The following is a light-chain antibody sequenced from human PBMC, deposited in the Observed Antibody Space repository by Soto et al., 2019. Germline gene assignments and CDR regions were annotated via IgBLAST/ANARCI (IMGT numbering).Light chain of an antibody. V-gene: IGLV2-14*01. CDR3: SSYTSSSTLDV. J-gene: IGLJ1*01. CDR1: SSDVGGYNY. CDR2: DVS. Sequence: QSVLTQPASVSGSPGQSINISCTGTSSDVGGYNYVSWYQQHPGKAPKLMIYDVSNRPSGVSNRFSGSKSGNTASLTISGLQAEDEADYYCSSYTSSSTLDVFGTGTKLTVL.